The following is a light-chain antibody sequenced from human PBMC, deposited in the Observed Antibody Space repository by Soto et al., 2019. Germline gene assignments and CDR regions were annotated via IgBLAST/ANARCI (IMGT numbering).Light chain of an antibody. J-gene: IGKJ5*01. Sequence: DIVMTQSPDSLAVSLGERATINCKSSQSVLYSSNNKNYLAWYQQKPGQPPKLLIYWASTRESGVPDRFSGSGSGTDFTLTISSLQAEDVAVYYCQQYYSTPLTFGQVTRLEIK. CDR3: QQYYSTPLT. CDR1: QSVLYSSNNKNY. V-gene: IGKV4-1*01. CDR2: WAS.